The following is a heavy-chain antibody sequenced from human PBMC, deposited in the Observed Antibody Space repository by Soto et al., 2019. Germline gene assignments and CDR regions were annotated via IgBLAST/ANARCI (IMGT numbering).Heavy chain of an antibody. J-gene: IGHJ4*02. CDR2: IYYSGST. CDR1: GGSISSYY. CDR3: ARSDKYCSSTSCSYLVY. D-gene: IGHD2-2*01. Sequence: QVQLQESGPGLVKPSETLSLTCTVSGGSISSYYWSWIRQPPGKGLEWIGYIYYSGSTNYNPSLKSRVTISVDTSKNQFSLKLSSVTAADTAVYYCARSDKYCSSTSCSYLVYWGQGTLVTVSS. V-gene: IGHV4-59*08.